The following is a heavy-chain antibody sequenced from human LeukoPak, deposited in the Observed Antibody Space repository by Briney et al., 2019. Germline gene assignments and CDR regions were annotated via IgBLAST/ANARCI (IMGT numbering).Heavy chain of an antibody. Sequence: SETLSLTCTVSGVSISSGDYYWSWIRQPPGKGLEWIGYIYYSGSTYYNPSLKSRVTISVDTSKNQFSLKLSSVTAADTAVYYCARSGKFSGYTYFQHWGQGTLVTVSS. D-gene: IGHD3-22*01. CDR2: IYYSGST. CDR1: GVSISSGDYY. J-gene: IGHJ1*01. V-gene: IGHV4-30-4*01. CDR3: ARSGKFSGYTYFQH.